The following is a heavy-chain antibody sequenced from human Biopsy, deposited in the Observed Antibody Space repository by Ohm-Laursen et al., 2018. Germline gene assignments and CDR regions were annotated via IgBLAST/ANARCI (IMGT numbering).Heavy chain of an antibody. Sequence: TLSLTCTVSRGSLTRDYWNLIPRPPGPERGGIGYIYYNGGNNYNPSLKSRVTISIDTSKNQFSLNMSSVTAADTAVYYCAREFYGNGMDVWGQGTPVTVS. CDR3: AREFYGNGMDV. CDR2: IYYNGGN. D-gene: IGHD4-17*01. V-gene: IGHV4-59*01. CDR1: RGSLTRDY. J-gene: IGHJ6*02.